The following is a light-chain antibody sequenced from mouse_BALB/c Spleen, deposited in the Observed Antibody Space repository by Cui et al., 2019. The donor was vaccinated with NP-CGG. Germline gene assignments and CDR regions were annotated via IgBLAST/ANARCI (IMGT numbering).Light chain of an antibody. Sequence: QAVVTQEYALTTSPGETVTHTCRSSTGAVTTSNYANWVQEKPDHLFTGLIGGTNNRVPGVPARFSGSLIGDKAALTITGAQTEDEAIYFCALWYSNHWVFGGGTKLTVL. CDR2: GTN. V-gene: IGLV1*01. J-gene: IGLJ1*01. CDR1: TGAVTTSNY. CDR3: ALWYSNHWV.